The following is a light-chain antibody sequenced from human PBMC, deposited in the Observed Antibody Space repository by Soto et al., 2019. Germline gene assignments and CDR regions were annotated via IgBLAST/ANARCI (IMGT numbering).Light chain of an antibody. CDR2: SNN. CDR1: SSNIGSNT. V-gene: IGLV1-44*01. Sequence: QSVLTQPPSASETPGQRVTISCSGSSSNIGSNTVTWYRQLPGTAPKLLIYSNNQRPSGVPDRFSGSKSGTSASLAISGLQSEDEADYYCAAWDDSLNVVVFGGGTKVTVL. J-gene: IGLJ2*01. CDR3: AAWDDSLNVVV.